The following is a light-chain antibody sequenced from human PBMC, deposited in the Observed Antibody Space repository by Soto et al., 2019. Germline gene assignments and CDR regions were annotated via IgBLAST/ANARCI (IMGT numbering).Light chain of an antibody. CDR2: DVS. J-gene: IGLJ2*01. V-gene: IGLV2-11*01. Sequence: QSVLTQPRSVSASPGQSVTLSCTGSRSDVGVYNYVSWYQQHPGKAPKLMIYDVSKRPSGVPGRFSGSKSGNTASLTISGLQAEDAADYYCCSYGGGYTPLVFGGGTKLTVL. CDR1: RSDVGVYNY. CDR3: CSYGGGYTPLV.